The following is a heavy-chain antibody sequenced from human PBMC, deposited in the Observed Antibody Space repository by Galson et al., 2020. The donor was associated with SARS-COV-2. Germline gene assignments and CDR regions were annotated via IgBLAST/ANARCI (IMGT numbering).Heavy chain of an antibody. D-gene: IGHD3-16*01. J-gene: IGHJ4*02. CDR1: GFTFSTDW. CDR3: VREWGY. Sequence: GGSLRLSCAASGFTFSTDWMSWVRQAPGKGLEWVANINKDESEKHYAGSVKGRFTVSRDNTKNSLYLHMTNLRVEDTAIYYCVREWGYWGQGTLVTVSS. CDR2: INKDESEK. V-gene: IGHV3-7*01.